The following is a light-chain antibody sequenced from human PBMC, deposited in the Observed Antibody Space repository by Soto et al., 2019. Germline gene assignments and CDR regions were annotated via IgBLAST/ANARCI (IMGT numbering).Light chain of an antibody. CDR3: QSYDNGLSASV. V-gene: IGLV1-40*01. J-gene: IGLJ2*01. Sequence: QSVLTQPPSVSGAPGQRVTISCTGSSSNIGAGHVVHWYQQFPGRAPNLLIYGSSNRPSGVPDRFSGSKSGTSASLAITGLQAADEADYSCQSYDNGLSASVFGGGTKLTVL. CDR1: SSNIGAGHV. CDR2: GSS.